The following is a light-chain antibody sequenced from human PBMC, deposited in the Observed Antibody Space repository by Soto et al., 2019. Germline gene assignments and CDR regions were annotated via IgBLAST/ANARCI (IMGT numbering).Light chain of an antibody. CDR3: QHYGSSPFT. CDR2: GPS. J-gene: IGKJ4*01. V-gene: IGKV3-20*01. CDR1: QSITSNY. Sequence: EIVLTQSPGTLSLSPGERATLSCRASQSITSNYLAWYQQKPGQAPRLLIYGPSSRAIGIPHRFSGSGSGTDFTLTISRLEPEDFAVYYCQHYGSSPFTFGGGTRVEIE.